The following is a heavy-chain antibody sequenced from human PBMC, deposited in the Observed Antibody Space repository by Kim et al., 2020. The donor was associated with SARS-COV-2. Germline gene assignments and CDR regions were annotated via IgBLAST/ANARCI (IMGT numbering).Heavy chain of an antibody. V-gene: IGHV4-39*01. CDR2: GST. J-gene: IGHJ4*02. CDR3: ASGYSYGYD. D-gene: IGHD5-18*01. Sequence: GSTHYNPSLKRRVPISVDTSKNQFSLKLSSVTAADTAVYYCASGYSYGYDWGQGTLVTVSS.